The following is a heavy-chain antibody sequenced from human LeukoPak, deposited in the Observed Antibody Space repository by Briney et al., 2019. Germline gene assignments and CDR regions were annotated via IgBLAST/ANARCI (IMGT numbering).Heavy chain of an antibody. Sequence: PGGTLTLSCAASGFTFNDYCMSWVRQAPGKGLEWVSGINCNGGSTGYADSVKGRFTISRDNAKNSLYLQMNTLGAEDTAVYYCARASGNSSSWYGSVYWGQGTLVTVSS. CDR3: ARASGNSSSWYGSVY. CDR1: GFTFNDYC. V-gene: IGHV3-20*04. D-gene: IGHD6-13*01. CDR2: INCNGGST. J-gene: IGHJ4*02.